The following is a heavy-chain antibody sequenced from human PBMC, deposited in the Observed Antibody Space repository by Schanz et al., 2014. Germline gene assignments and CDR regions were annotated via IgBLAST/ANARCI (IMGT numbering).Heavy chain of an antibody. D-gene: IGHD3-3*01. V-gene: IGHV3-48*01. CDR3: VRDSFFACDY. J-gene: IGHJ4*02. Sequence: DVQLLESGGGLVQPGGSLRLSCAASGFTFTNYAMSWVRQAPGKGLEWVSYVSRSTPDIYYADSVKGRFTMSRDNAKNSVCLQMNSLRAEDTAVYYCVRDSFFACDYWGQGTLVTVSS. CDR1: GFTFTNYA. CDR2: VSRSTPDI.